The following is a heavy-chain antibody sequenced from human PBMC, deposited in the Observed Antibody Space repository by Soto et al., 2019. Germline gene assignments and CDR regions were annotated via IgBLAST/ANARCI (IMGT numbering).Heavy chain of an antibody. D-gene: IGHD5-18*01. V-gene: IGHV1-18*01. J-gene: IGHJ4*02. Sequence: QVQLVQSGAEVKKPGASVKVSCKASGYTFTSYYISWVRQAPGQGLEWMGWISGDNGNTNYSQKLQGRVTMTTDTSTSTAYMERMRLRSDDTAVYSCAREYPHSFNWGQGTLVTVSS. CDR3: AREYPHSFN. CDR1: GYTFTSYY. CDR2: ISGDNGNT.